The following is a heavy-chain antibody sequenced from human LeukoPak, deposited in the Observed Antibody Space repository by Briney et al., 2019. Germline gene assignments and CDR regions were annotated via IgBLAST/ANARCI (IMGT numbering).Heavy chain of an antibody. CDR3: ARERPFCYGMDV. V-gene: IGHV1-69*04. J-gene: IGHJ6*02. CDR1: GGTFSNYG. Sequence: SVKVSCKASGGTFSNYGISWVRQAPGQGLEWMGRIIPPLDISNYAQKFQGRVTITADKSTSTAYMDLTSLKSEDTAVYYCARERPFCYGMDVWGQGTTVTVSS. CDR2: IIPPLDIS. D-gene: IGHD1-1*01.